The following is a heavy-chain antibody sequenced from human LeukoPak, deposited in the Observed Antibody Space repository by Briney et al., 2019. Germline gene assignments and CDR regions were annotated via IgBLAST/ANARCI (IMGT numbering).Heavy chain of an antibody. CDR1: GFTFSSYA. J-gene: IGHJ4*02. D-gene: IGHD6-13*01. CDR2: ISGSGDNT. V-gene: IGHV3-23*01. Sequence: GGSLRLSCAASGFTFSSYAMSWVRQAPGKGLEWVSGISGSGDNTYYADSVKGRFTISRDNSKNTLYVQVNSLGTEDTAAYYCAKVGATGYSSSWYSTGRKGREALSGLPHRGSFDYWGQGTLVTVSS. CDR3: AKVGATGYSSSWYSTGRKGREALSGLPHRGSFDY.